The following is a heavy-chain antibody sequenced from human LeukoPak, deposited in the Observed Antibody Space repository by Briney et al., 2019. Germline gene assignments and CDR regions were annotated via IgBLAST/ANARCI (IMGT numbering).Heavy chain of an antibody. Sequence: GGSLRLSCAASAFTFSTYWMSWVRQAPGKGLEWVANINQDGTENYFVDSVKGRFTMSRDNAKKSLYLQMNSLRAEDTAVYYCARAKFDVSGYYYRGFDIWGQGTMVTVSS. CDR2: INQDGTEN. CDR3: ARAKFDVSGYYYRGFDI. D-gene: IGHD3-22*01. CDR1: AFTFSTYW. V-gene: IGHV3-7*04. J-gene: IGHJ3*02.